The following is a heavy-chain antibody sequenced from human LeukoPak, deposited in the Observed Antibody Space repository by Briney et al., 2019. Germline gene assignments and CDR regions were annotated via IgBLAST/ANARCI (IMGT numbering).Heavy chain of an antibody. CDR3: ARSGTAAGRRDY. J-gene: IGHJ4*02. CDR2: IYYGGST. CDR1: GGSISGYY. Sequence: SETLSLTCTVSGGSISGYYWSWIRQPPGKGLEWIGYIYYGGSTKYNPSLNSRVTISVDTSKNQFSLKLNSVNAADTAVYYCARSGTAAGRRDYWGQGTLVTVSS. V-gene: IGHV4-59*01. D-gene: IGHD6-13*01.